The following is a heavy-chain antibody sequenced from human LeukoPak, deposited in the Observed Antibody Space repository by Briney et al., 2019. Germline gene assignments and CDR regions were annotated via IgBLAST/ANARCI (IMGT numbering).Heavy chain of an antibody. V-gene: IGHV3-64*02. CDR2: VCSNAACA. CDR1: GFPFSSYA. CDR3: VRRDGYNFDY. J-gene: IGHJ4*02. D-gene: IGHD5-24*01. Sequence: PGGSLRLSCAASGFPFSSYAMHWVRQAPGKGLEYVSAVCSNAACAYYADSVRGRFTISRDNSKNTVYLQMGNLRVEDTAVYYCVRRDGYNFDYWGQRTLVTVSS.